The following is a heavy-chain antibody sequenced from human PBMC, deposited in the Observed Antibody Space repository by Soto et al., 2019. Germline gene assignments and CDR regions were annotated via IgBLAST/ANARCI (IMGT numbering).Heavy chain of an antibody. V-gene: IGHV3-23*01. CDR3: AKDGSYYAFDY. Sequence: PGGSLRLSCAASGFTFSSYAMSWVRQAPGKGLEWVSGISYSGENTYYADSVKGRFTTSRDNSKKTLYLQMNSLRAEDTAIYYCAKDGSYYAFDYWGQGTLVTVSS. CDR1: GFTFSSYA. D-gene: IGHD3-10*01. CDR2: ISYSGENT. J-gene: IGHJ4*02.